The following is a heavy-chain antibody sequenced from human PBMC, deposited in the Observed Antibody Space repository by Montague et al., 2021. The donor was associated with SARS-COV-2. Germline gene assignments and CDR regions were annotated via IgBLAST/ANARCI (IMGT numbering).Heavy chain of an antibody. Sequence: QSGAEVKKPGESLRISCQGSGYRFSNYWIAWVRQTPGRGLEWMGVIYPGDSDTRYSPSFQGQVTISADKSIGAAYLQWNSLKASDTAMYYCALAGSPPTYYFDYWGQGTLVTVSS. V-gene: IGHV5-51*03. J-gene: IGHJ4*02. D-gene: IGHD1-26*01. CDR1: GYRFSNYW. CDR3: ALAGSPPTYYFDY. CDR2: IYPGDSDT.